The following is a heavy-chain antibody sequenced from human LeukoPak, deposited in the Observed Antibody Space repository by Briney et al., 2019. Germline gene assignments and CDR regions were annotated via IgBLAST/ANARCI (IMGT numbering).Heavy chain of an antibody. CDR1: GFTFSSYG. Sequence: GRSLRLSCAASGFTFSSYGMHWVRQAPGKGLEWVAVISYDGSDKYYADSVKGRFTISRDNSKNTLYLQMNSLRAEDTAVFYCARESEAFDIWGQGTMVTVSS. CDR3: ARESEAFDI. CDR2: ISYDGSDK. J-gene: IGHJ3*02. V-gene: IGHV3-30*19.